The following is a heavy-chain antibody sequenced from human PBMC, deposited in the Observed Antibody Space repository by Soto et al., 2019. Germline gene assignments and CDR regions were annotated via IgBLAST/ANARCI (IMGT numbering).Heavy chain of an antibody. D-gene: IGHD3-10*01. V-gene: IGHV1-18*01. J-gene: IGHJ6*02. CDR3: ARALVTMVRGVISAIVYYGMDV. CDR2: ISAYNGNT. CDR1: GYTFTSYG. Sequence: GASVKVSCKASGYTFTSYGISWVRQAPGQGLEWMGWISAYNGNTNYAQKLQGRVTMTTDTSTSTAYMELRSLRSDDTAVYYCARALVTMVRGVISAIVYYGMDVWGQGTTVTVS.